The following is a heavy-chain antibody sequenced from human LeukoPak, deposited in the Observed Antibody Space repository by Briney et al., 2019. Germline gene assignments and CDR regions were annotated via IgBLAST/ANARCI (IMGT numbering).Heavy chain of an antibody. CDR1: GGSISSYY. CDR3: ARGRYDYVWGSYRCDAFDI. J-gene: IGHJ3*02. D-gene: IGHD3-16*02. V-gene: IGHV4-59*01. Sequence: SETLSLTCAVYGGSISSYYWRCIPEPPGKGLEWGRYLSYSGSTNYTPSLQSRVTISEDTSKNQLSLKLSSVTAADTAVYYCARGRYDYVWGSYRCDAFDIWGQGTMVTVSS. CDR2: LSYSGST.